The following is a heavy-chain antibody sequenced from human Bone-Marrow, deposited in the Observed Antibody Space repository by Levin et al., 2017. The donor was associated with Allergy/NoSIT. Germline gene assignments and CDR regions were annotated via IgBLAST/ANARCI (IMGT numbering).Heavy chain of an antibody. CDR1: GFTFSSYS. J-gene: IGHJ5*02. V-gene: IGHV3-21*01. CDR3: ARYNETPDYGDYEGAIDP. Sequence: GGSLRLSCAASGFTFSSYSMNWVRQAPGKGLEWVSSISSSSSYIYYADSVKGRFTISRDNAKNSLYLQMNSLRAEDTAVYYCARYNETPDYGDYEGAIDPWGQGTLVTVSS. D-gene: IGHD4-17*01. CDR2: ISSSSSYI.